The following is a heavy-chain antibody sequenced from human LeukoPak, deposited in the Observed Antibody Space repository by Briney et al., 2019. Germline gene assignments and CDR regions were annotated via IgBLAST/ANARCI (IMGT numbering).Heavy chain of an antibody. CDR3: ASHIGRGYYYFDY. D-gene: IGHD6-13*01. V-gene: IGHV3-66*04. CDR2: IYSGGST. CDR1: GFSFRDYE. Sequence: PGGSLRLSCAASGFSFRDYELTWVRQVPGKGLEWVSVIYSGGSTYYADSVKGRFTISRDNSKNTLYLQMNSLRAEDTAVYYCASHIGRGYYYFDYWGQGTLVTVSS. J-gene: IGHJ4*02.